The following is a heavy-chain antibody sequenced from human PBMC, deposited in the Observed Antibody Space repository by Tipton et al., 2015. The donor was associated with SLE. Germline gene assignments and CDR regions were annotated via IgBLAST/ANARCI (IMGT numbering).Heavy chain of an antibody. CDR1: GYPISISGYY. J-gene: IGHJ2*01. D-gene: IGHD5-18*01. CDR2: IYYSGST. CDR3: ARDKDTATRYFDL. V-gene: IGHV4-31*03. Sequence: TLSLTCTVSGYPISISGYYWSWIRQRPGKGLEWIGYIYYSGSTYYNPSLKSRVTISVDTSKNQFSLKLSSVTAADTAVYYCARDKDTATRYFDLWGRGTLVTVSS.